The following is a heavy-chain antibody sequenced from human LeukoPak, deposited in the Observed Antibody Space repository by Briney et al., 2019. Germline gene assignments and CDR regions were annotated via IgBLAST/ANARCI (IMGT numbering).Heavy chain of an antibody. CDR3: ARGGIAAAGAVAPYYYYYGMDV. V-gene: IGHV1-8*01. CDR2: MNPNSGNT. J-gene: IGHJ6*02. CDR1: GYTFTSYD. Sequence: ASVKVSCTASGYTFTSYDINWVRQATGQGLEWMGWMNPNSGNTGYAQKFQGRVTMTRNTSISTAYMELSSLRSEDTAVYYCARGGIAAAGAVAPYYYYYGMDVWGQGTTVTVSS. D-gene: IGHD6-13*01.